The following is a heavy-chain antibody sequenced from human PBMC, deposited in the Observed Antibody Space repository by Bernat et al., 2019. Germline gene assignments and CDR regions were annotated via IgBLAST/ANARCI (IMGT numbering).Heavy chain of an antibody. CDR1: GFTFDDYA. CDR3: AEGGMVRGVIIAYYFDY. D-gene: IGHD3-10*01. J-gene: IGHJ4*02. V-gene: IGHV3-9*01. CDR2: ISWNSGSI. Sequence: EVQLVESGGGLVQPGRSLRLSCAASGFTFDDYAMHWVRQAPGKGLEWVSGISWNSGSIGYADSVKGRFTISRDNAKNSLYLQMNSLRAEDTALYYCAEGGMVRGVIIAYYFDYWGQGTLVTVSS.